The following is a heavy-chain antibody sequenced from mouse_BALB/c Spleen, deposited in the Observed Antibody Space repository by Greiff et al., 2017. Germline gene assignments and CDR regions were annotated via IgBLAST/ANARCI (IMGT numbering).Heavy chain of an antibody. J-gene: IGHJ3*01. D-gene: IGHD2-2*01. CDR3: AREDYGYDEGFAY. CDR1: GYTFTDYN. V-gene: IGHV1S29*02. Sequence: VQLQQSGPELVKPGASVKISCKASGYTFTDYNMHWVKQSHGKSLEWIGYIYPYNGGTGYNQKFKSKATLTVDNSSSTAYMELRSLTSEDSAVYYCAREDYGYDEGFAYWGQGTLVTVSA. CDR2: IYPYNGGT.